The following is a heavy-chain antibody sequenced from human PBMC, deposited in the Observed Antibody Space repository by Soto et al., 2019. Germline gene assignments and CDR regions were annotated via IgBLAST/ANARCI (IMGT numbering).Heavy chain of an antibody. V-gene: IGHV1-69*12. D-gene: IGHD3-16*01. Sequence: QVQLVQSGAEVKKPGSSVKVSCKASGGTFSSYAISWVRQAPGQGLEWMGGIIPIFGTANYAQKFQGRVTIPAAESTGTGYMEVGSLRSEDTAVYYCARGGEVPAALALRFDPWGQGTLVTVSS. CDR3: ARGGEVPAALALRFDP. CDR1: GGTFSSYA. J-gene: IGHJ5*02. CDR2: IIPIFGTA.